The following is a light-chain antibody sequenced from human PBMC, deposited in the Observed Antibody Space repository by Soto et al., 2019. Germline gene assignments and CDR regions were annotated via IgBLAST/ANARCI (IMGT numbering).Light chain of an antibody. CDR2: EGS. V-gene: IGLV2-23*01. J-gene: IGLJ1*01. Sequence: QSVLTQPASGSGSPGQSITISCTGTSSDVGSYNLVSWYRQHPGKAPKLMIYEGSKRPSGVSNRFSGSKSGNTASLTISGLQAEDEADYYCCSYAGSSTPYVFGTGTKVTVL. CDR3: CSYAGSSTPYV. CDR1: SSDVGSYNL.